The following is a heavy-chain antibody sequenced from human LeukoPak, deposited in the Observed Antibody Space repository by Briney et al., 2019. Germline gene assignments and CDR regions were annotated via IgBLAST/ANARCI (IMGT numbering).Heavy chain of an antibody. CDR2: TYYRSKWYN. D-gene: IGHD2-2*01. Sequence: SQTLSLTCAISGDSVSSDSVTWNWIRQSPSRGLEWLGRTYYRSKWYNDYAVSVKSRITINPDTSKNQFSLQLNSVTPEDTAVYYCARSGYQLLSWFDPWGQGTLVTVSS. V-gene: IGHV6-1*01. CDR1: GDSVSSDSVT. CDR3: ARSGYQLLSWFDP. J-gene: IGHJ5*02.